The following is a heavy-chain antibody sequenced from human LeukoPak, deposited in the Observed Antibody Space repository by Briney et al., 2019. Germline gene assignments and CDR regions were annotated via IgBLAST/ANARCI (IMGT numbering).Heavy chain of an antibody. Sequence: GASVKVSCKASGCTFTGYYMHWVRQAPGQGLEWMGWINPNSGGTNYAQKFQGRVTMTRDTSISTAYMELSRLRSDDTAVYYCARNPYSGSYHFYYYYYGMDVWGQGTTVTVSS. CDR1: GCTFTGYY. CDR2: INPNSGGT. CDR3: ARNPYSGSYHFYYYYYGMDV. D-gene: IGHD1-26*01. J-gene: IGHJ6*02. V-gene: IGHV1-2*02.